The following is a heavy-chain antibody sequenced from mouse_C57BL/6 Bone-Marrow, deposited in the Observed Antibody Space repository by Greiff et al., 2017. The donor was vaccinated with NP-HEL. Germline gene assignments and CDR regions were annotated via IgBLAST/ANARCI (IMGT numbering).Heavy chain of an antibody. V-gene: IGHV3-6*01. Sequence: EVKLQESGPGLVKPSQSLSLTCSVTGYSITSGYYWNWIRQFPGNKLEWMGYISYDGSNNYNPSLKNRISITRDTSKNQFFLKLNSVTTEDTATYYCARRSPGAYWGQGTLVTVSA. CDR1: GYSITSGYY. J-gene: IGHJ3*01. CDR2: ISYDGSN. CDR3: ARRSPGAY.